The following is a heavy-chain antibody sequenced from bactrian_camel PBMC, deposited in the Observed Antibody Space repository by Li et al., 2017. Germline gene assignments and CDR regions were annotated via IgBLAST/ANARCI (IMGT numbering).Heavy chain of an antibody. D-gene: IGHD2*01. CDR3: AAHVAGSGGYCFTGENGGQYNY. Sequence: HVQLVESGGGSVQAGGSLRLSCVASRYTYCMGWFRQAPGKEREGVASVNTGGTGPYYADSVKGRFTISVDNAKKTVYLQMSGLTPEDTAMYYCAAHVAGSGGYCFTGENGGQYNYWGQGTQVTVS. CDR1: RYTYC. CDR2: VNTGGTGP. V-gene: IGHV3S1*01. J-gene: IGHJ4*01.